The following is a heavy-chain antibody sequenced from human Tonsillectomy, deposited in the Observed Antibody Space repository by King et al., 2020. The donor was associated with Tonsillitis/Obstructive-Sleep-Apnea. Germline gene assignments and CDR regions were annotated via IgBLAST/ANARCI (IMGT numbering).Heavy chain of an antibody. D-gene: IGHD3-10*01. CDR1: GFTVSSNY. CDR3: ARDQDYGSCSYFHYYYYMDV. J-gene: IGHJ6*03. CDR2: IYSGGST. V-gene: IGHV3-53*01. Sequence: VQLVESGGGLIQPGGSLRLSCAASGFTVSSNYMSWVRQAPGKGLEWVSVIYSGGSTYYADSVKGRFTISRDHSKNTLYLQLNSLRAEDTAVYYCARDQDYGSCSYFHYYYYMDVWGKGTTVTVSS.